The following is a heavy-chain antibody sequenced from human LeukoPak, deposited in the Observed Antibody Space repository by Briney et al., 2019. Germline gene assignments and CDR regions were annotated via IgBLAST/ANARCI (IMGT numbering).Heavy chain of an antibody. CDR1: GGSISSYY. CDR3: TRGSIAYYYMDV. Sequence: MASETLSLTCTVSGGSISSYYWSWIRQPPGKGLEWIGNIYYSGSTNYNPSLKSRVTISVDTSKNQFSLKLSSVTAADTAVYYCTRGSIAYYYMDVWGKGTTVTISS. V-gene: IGHV4-59*01. CDR2: IYYSGST. D-gene: IGHD3-22*01. J-gene: IGHJ6*03.